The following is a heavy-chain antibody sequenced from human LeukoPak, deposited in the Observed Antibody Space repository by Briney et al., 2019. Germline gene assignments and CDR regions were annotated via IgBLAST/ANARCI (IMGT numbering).Heavy chain of an antibody. D-gene: IGHD3-22*01. CDR2: ISSSGSTI. CDR1: GFTFSSYE. Sequence: GGSLRLSCAASGFTFSSYEMNWVRQAPGKGLEWVSYISSSGSTIYYADSVKGRFTISRDNAKNSLYLQMNSLRAEDTAVYYCARDSYDSGFSYYFDYWGQGTLVTVSS. J-gene: IGHJ4*02. V-gene: IGHV3-48*03. CDR3: ARDSYDSGFSYYFDY.